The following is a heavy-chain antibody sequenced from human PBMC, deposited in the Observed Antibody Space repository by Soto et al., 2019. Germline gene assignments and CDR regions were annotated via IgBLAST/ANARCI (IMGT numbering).Heavy chain of an antibody. D-gene: IGHD3-16*01. CDR1: GFSLSTSGEG. CDR3: AHRRSRGEFDC. Sequence: QITLKESGPTLVKPTQTLTLTCTFSGFSLSTSGEGVGWIRQPPGKALEWLALTYWDDDKRYSPSLKSRPTINKDTSKNQVVLTMTNMDSVDTATYYCAHRRSRGEFDCWGQGTLVTVSS. J-gene: IGHJ4*02. CDR2: TYWDDDK. V-gene: IGHV2-5*02.